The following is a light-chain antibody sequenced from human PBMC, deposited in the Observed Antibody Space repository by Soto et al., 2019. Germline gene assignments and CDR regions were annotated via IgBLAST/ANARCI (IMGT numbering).Light chain of an antibody. CDR3: SSYTSSSTNV. J-gene: IGLJ1*01. CDR1: SSDVGGYEY. CDR2: DVS. Sequence: QSVLTQPASVSGSPGQSITISCTGTSSDVGGYEYVSWFQQHPGKAPKLMIYDVSNRPSGVSNRFSGSKSGNTASLTISGLQAEDEADYYCSSYTSSSTNVFGTGTKLTVL. V-gene: IGLV2-14*01.